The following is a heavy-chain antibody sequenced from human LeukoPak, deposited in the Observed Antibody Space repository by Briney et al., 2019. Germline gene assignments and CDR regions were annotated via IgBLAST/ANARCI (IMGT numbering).Heavy chain of an antibody. CDR1: GFTFSSYA. CDR2: ISGSGGST. D-gene: IGHD3-22*01. Sequence: GGSLRLSCAASGFTFSSYAMSWVRQPPGKGLEWVSAISGSGGSTYYADPVRGRFTISRDNSKKSLQLQMHGPGAEAAAVYYCAKAPGDSSGYWEFDYWGQGTLVTVSS. J-gene: IGHJ4*02. CDR3: AKAPGDSSGYWEFDY. V-gene: IGHV3-23*01.